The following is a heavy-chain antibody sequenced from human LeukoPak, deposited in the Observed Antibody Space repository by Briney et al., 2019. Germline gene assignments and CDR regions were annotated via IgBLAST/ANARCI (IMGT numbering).Heavy chain of an antibody. V-gene: IGHV3-23*01. CDR3: AKDGTYYGSGRRFDP. Sequence: PGGSLRLSCAASGFTFSSYAMSWVRQAPGKGLEWASAISGSGGSTYYADSVKGRFTISRDNSKNTLYLQMNSLRAEDTAVYYCAKDGTYYGSGRRFDPWGQGTLVTVSS. CDR1: GFTFSSYA. CDR2: ISGSGGST. D-gene: IGHD3-10*01. J-gene: IGHJ5*02.